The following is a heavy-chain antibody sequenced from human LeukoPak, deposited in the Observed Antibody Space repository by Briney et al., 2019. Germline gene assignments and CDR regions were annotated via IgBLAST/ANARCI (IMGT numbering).Heavy chain of an antibody. CDR1: GFTFSSYS. D-gene: IGHD6-19*01. J-gene: IGHJ4*01. CDR2: ISSSSSYI. V-gene: IGHV3-21*01. Sequence: PGGSLRLSCAASGFTFSSYSMNWVRQAPGKGLEWVSSISSSSSYIYYADSVKGRFTISRDNAKNSLYLQMNSLRAEDTAVYYCARDGSSGWNGDYWGHGTLVTVSS. CDR3: ARDGSSGWNGDY.